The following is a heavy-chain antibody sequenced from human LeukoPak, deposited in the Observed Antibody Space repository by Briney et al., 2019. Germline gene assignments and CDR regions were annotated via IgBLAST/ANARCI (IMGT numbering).Heavy chain of an antibody. Sequence: SETLSLTCTVSGGSISSSSYYWGWIRQPPGKGLEWIGSIYYSGSTYYNPSLKSRVTISADTTKNQLSLKLSSVTAADTAEYFCAKNDFWSGYYGHWGQGILVTVSS. CDR2: IYYSGST. CDR1: GGSISSSSYY. CDR3: AKNDFWSGYYGH. D-gene: IGHD3-3*01. J-gene: IGHJ4*02. V-gene: IGHV4-39*01.